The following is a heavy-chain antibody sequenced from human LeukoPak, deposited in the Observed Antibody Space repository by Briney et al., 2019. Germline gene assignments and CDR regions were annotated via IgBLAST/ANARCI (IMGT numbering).Heavy chain of an antibody. CDR3: AKGPLGWNYFDY. D-gene: IGHD6-19*01. J-gene: IGHJ4*02. V-gene: IGHV3-23*01. Sequence: GGSLRLSCAASGFTFSIYAMSCVPRAPGGGLEWVSAIWGSGGSTFSADSVKGRFPISRDNSKNTLYLQMNRLRAEDTAVYFCAKGPLGWNYFDYWGQGTLVTVSS. CDR1: GFTFSIYA. CDR2: IWGSGGST.